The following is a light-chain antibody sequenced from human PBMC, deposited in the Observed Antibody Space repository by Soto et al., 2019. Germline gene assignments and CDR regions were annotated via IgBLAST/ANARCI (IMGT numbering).Light chain of an antibody. V-gene: IGKV1-6*01. CDR3: LQDFNFPRT. CDR2: SAS. CDR1: QGIRRD. J-gene: IGKJ1*01. Sequence: AIQMTQSPSSLSASVGDTVTITCRASQGIRRDLSWYQQKPGEAPKLLSSSASDLQGAVPSRFRGSGSGTDFTLTISSLQPEDFATYYCLQDFNFPRTFGQGTKVEV.